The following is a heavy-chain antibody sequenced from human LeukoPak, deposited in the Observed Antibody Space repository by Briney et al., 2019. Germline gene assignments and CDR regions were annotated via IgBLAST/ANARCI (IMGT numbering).Heavy chain of an antibody. CDR1: GFTFSSYG. D-gene: IGHD3-3*01. V-gene: IGHV3-30*02. J-gene: IGHJ4*02. CDR2: IRYDGSNK. Sequence: PGGSLRLSCAASGFTFSSYGMHWVRQAPGKGLEWVAFIRYDGSNKYYADSVKGRFTISRDNSKNTLYLQMNSLRAEDTAVYYCAKDPRLCITIFGVSRFPFDYWGQGTLVTVSS. CDR3: AKDPRLCITIFGVSRFPFDY.